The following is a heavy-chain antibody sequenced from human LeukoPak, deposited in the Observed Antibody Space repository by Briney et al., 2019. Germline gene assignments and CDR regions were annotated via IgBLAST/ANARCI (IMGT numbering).Heavy chain of an antibody. V-gene: IGHV3-23*01. CDR2: ISGSGGST. CDR1: GFTFSSYA. Sequence: GGSLRLSCAASGFTFSSYAMSWVRQAPGKGLEWVSAISGSGGSTYYADSVKGRFTISRDNSKNTLYLQMNSLRAEDTAVYYCAADSSGYSSSDAFDIWGQGTMVTVSS. J-gene: IGHJ3*02. D-gene: IGHD5-18*01. CDR3: AADSSGYSSSDAFDI.